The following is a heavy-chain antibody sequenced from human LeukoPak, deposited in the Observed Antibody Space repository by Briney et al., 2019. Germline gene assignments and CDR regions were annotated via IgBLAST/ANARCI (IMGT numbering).Heavy chain of an antibody. Sequence: GGSLRLSCAASGFTFSSYSMNWVRQAPGKGLEWVSSISRGSSYIYYADSVKGRFTISRDNAKNSLYLQMNSLRAEDTAVYYCAIEAGGYSYGLDYWGQGTLVTVSS. D-gene: IGHD5-18*01. CDR2: ISRGSSYI. CDR3: AIEAGGYSYGLDY. J-gene: IGHJ4*02. V-gene: IGHV3-21*01. CDR1: GFTFSSYS.